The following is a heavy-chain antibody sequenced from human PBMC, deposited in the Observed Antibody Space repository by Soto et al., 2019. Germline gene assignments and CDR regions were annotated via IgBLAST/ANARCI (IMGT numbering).Heavy chain of an antibody. CDR2: INHSGST. J-gene: IGHJ6*02. D-gene: IGHD2-15*01. CDR1: GGSFSGYY. CDR3: AGAKSRIRSMYV. Sequence: SETLSLTSAVYGGSFSGYYYTWIRQPPGKGLEWIGEINHSGSTNYNPSLKSRVTISVDTSKNQFSLKLRSVTVGDTAVYYCAGAKSRIRSMYVWGQGTTVTVSS. V-gene: IGHV4-34*01.